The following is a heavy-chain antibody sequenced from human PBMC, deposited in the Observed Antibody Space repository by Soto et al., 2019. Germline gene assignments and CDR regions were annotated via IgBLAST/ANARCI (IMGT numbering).Heavy chain of an antibody. CDR2: IYYSGST. D-gene: IGHD5-12*01. V-gene: IGHV4-31*03. CDR3: ARSSGYGRTNWFDP. CDR1: GGSISSGGYY. J-gene: IGHJ5*02. Sequence: QVQLQESGPGLVKPSQTLSLTCTVSGGSISSGGYYWSWIRQHPGKGLEWIGYIYYSGSTYYNPSLKSRVTISVDTSKNQFSLKRSSVTAADTAVYYCARSSGYGRTNWFDPWGQGTLVTVSS.